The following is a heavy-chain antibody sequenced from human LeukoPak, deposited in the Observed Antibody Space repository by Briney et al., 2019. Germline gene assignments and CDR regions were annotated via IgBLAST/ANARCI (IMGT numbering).Heavy chain of an antibody. D-gene: IGHD2-15*01. CDR3: AKDTEDGAFDY. Sequence: GGSLRLSRAASGFTFDDYAMHWVRQAPGKGLEWVSGISWNSGSIGYADSVKGRFTISRDNAKNSLYLQMNSLRAEDMALYYCAKDTEDGAFDYWGQGTLVTVSS. V-gene: IGHV3-9*03. CDR2: ISWNSGSI. J-gene: IGHJ4*02. CDR1: GFTFDDYA.